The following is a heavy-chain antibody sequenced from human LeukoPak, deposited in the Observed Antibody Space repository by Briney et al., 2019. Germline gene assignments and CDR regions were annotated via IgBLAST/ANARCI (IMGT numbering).Heavy chain of an antibody. V-gene: IGHV4-4*07. CDR1: GGSISSYY. J-gene: IGHJ6*03. D-gene: IGHD5-18*01. CDR2: IYTSGST. Sequence: SETLSLTCTVSGGSISSYYWSWIRQPAGKGLERIGRIYTSGSTNYNPSLKSRVTMSVDTPKNQFSLKLSSVTAADTAVYYCARGIRAGYYYYYYMDVWGKGTTVTVSS. CDR3: ARGIRAGYYYYYYMDV.